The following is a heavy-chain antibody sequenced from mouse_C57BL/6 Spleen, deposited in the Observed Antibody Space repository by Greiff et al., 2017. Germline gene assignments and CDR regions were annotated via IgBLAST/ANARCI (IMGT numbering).Heavy chain of an antibody. J-gene: IGHJ4*01. Sequence: VQLVESGPELVKPGASVKISCKASGYAFSSSWMNWVKQRPGKGLEWIGRIYPGDGDTNYNGKFKGKATLTADKSSSTAYMQLSSLTSEDSAVYFCARANDYGSSILSYAMDYWGQGTSVTVSS. D-gene: IGHD1-1*01. CDR2: IYPGDGDT. V-gene: IGHV1-82*01. CDR1: GYAFSSSW. CDR3: ARANDYGSSILSYAMDY.